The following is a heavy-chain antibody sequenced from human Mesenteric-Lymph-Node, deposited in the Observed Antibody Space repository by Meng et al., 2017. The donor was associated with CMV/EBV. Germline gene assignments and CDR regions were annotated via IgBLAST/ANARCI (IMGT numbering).Heavy chain of an antibody. CDR1: GANISSNNAA. CDR3: AYFGDLPPLW. V-gene: IGHV6-1*01. J-gene: IGHJ4*02. CDR2: TYYRSESYN. Sequence: QQQLQASGTVLVNASQTPPLTCTFCGANISSNNAAWNWLRQSTSGGLEWLGRTYYRSESYNDYAVSVKSRISDNLDTSKTQLSLHLNFVTPEDTAVYYCAYFGDLPPLWWGQGTLVTVSS. D-gene: IGHD3-16*01.